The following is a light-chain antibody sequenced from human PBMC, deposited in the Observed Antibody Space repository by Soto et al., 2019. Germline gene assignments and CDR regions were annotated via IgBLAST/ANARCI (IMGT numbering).Light chain of an antibody. J-gene: IGLJ2*01. V-gene: IGLV4-60*03. Sequence: QPVLTQSSSASASLGSSVTLTCTLSSGHSSYIIAWHQQQPGKATRYLMKLEGSGSYNKGSGVPDRVSGSSSGADRYLTISNLQSEDEADYYCDTWDSNPHVVFGGGTKLTVL. CDR1: SGHSSYI. CDR3: DTWDSNPHVV. CDR2: LEGSGSY.